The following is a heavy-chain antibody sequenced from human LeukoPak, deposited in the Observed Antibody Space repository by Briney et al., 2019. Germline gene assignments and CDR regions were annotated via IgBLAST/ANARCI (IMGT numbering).Heavy chain of an antibody. CDR3: ARGPRYCSSTSCYWGRDY. V-gene: IGHV1-8*01. CDR1: GYTFTSYD. J-gene: IGHJ4*02. D-gene: IGHD2-2*01. Sequence: ASVKVSCKASGYTFTSYDINWVRQATGQGLEWMRWMNPNSGNTGYAQKFQGKVTMTRNTSISTAYMELSSLRSEDTAVYYCARGPRYCSSTSCYWGRDYWGQGTLVTVSS. CDR2: MNPNSGNT.